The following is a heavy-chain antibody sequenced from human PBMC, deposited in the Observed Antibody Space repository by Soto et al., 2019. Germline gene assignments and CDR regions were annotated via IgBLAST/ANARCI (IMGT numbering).Heavy chain of an antibody. J-gene: IGHJ4*02. CDR1: GFTFATAW. Sequence: EVQLVESGGDLVQPGGSLRLSCAASGFTFATAWMSWVRQAPGKGPEWVATINPDGSEKYYVDSVKGRFTISRDNGKNSLYLQVNSLRVEDTAVYYCVWAPRNSYGRWGQGSLVTVSS. V-gene: IGHV3-7*04. CDR2: INPDGSEK. D-gene: IGHD5-18*01. CDR3: VWAPRNSYGR.